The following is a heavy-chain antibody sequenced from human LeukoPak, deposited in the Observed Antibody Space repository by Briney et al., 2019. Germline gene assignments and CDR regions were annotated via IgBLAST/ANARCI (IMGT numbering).Heavy chain of an antibody. CDR2: IYYSGST. D-gene: IGHD3-22*01. V-gene: IGHV4-59*12. J-gene: IGHJ4*02. Sequence: SETLSLTCTVSGGSISSYYWSWIRQPPGKGLEWIGYIYYSGSTNYNPSLKSRVTISVDTSKNQFSLKLSSVTAADTAVYYCARDGYYYDSSGYYLAYWGQGTLVTVSS. CDR1: GGSISSYY. CDR3: ARDGYYYDSSGYYLAY.